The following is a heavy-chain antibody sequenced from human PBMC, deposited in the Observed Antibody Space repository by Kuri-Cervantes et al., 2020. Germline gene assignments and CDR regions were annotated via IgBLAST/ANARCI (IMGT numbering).Heavy chain of an antibody. D-gene: IGHD3-10*01. Sequence: GESLKISCAASGFTFSSYAMHWVRQAPGKGLEWVAVISYDGSNKYYADSVKGRFTISRDNSKNTLYLQMNSLRAEDTAVYYCAKVLWFGELLSDAFDIWGQGTMVTVSS. CDR2: ISYDGSNK. J-gene: IGHJ3*02. CDR3: AKVLWFGELLSDAFDI. V-gene: IGHV3-30-3*01. CDR1: GFTFSSYA.